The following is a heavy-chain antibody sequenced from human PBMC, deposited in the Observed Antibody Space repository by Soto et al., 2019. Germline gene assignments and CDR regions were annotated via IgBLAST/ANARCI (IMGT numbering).Heavy chain of an antibody. J-gene: IGHJ4*02. V-gene: IGHV3-11*06. CDR1: GFTFSDYY. CDR3: AREQDRLTDYGAAIAY. Sequence: GGSLRLSCAASGFTFSDYYMSWIRQAPGKGLEWVSYISSSSSYTNYADSVKGRFTISRDNAKNSLYLQMNSLRAEDTAVYYCAREQDRLTDYGAAIAYWGQGTLVTVSS. D-gene: IGHD4-17*01. CDR2: ISSSSSYT.